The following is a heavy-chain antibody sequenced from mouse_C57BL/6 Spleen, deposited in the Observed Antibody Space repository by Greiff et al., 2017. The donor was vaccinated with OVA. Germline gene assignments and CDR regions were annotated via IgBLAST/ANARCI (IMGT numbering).Heavy chain of an antibody. CDR1: GYTFTSYW. CDR3: AREDYDYDGGFDY. J-gene: IGHJ2*01. Sequence: VKLQQPGAELVKPGASVKLSCKASGYTFTSYWMHWVKQRPGQGLEWIGMIHPNSGSTNYNEKFKSKATLTVDKSSSTAYMQLSSLTSEDSAVYYCAREDYDYDGGFDYWGQGTTLTVSS. CDR2: IHPNSGST. V-gene: IGHV1-64*01. D-gene: IGHD2-4*01.